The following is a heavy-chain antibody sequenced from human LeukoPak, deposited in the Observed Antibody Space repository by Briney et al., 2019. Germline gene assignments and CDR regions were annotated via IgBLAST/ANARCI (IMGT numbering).Heavy chain of an antibody. CDR1: GGSISSYY. CDR3: ARDIAPTVTTIYYYYYMDV. J-gene: IGHJ6*03. Sequence: SETLSLTCTVSGGSISSYYWSWIRQPAGKGLEWIGPIYTSGSTNYNPSLRSRVTMSVDTSKNQFSLKLSSVTAADTAVYYCARDIAPTVTTIYYYYYMDVWGKGTTVTISS. CDR2: IYTSGST. D-gene: IGHD4-17*01. V-gene: IGHV4-4*07.